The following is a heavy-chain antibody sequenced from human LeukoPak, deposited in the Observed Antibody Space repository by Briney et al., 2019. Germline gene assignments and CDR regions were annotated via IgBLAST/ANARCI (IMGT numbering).Heavy chain of an antibody. Sequence: GGSLRLSCVASGFTFSTYGMHWVRQTPGKGLEWVTLIGSDETNTDYVDSVKGRFIISRDNSKNTLYLQMNSLRAEDTAVYYCARGLKSDYWGQGTLVTVSS. V-gene: IGHV3-30*02. CDR3: ARGLKSDY. CDR1: GFTFSTYG. J-gene: IGHJ4*02. CDR2: IGSDETNT.